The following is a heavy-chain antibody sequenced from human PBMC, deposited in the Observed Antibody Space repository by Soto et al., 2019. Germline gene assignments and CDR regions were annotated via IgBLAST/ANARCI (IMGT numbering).Heavy chain of an antibody. Sequence: SETLSLTCSVSGGSISSGDNYWSWIRQPPGKGLEFIGYIYHSGHKYYNPSLKSRVAISVDTSKNQFSLKLSSVTAADAAMYYCARVIWSGSFRRAFDFWGQGT. CDR2: IYHSGHK. J-gene: IGHJ3*01. CDR1: GGSISSGDNY. V-gene: IGHV4-30-4*01. D-gene: IGHD3-3*01. CDR3: ARVIWSGSFRRAFDF.